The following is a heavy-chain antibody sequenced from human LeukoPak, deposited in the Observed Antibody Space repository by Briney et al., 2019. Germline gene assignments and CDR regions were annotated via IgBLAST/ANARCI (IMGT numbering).Heavy chain of an antibody. CDR1: GFTFSSYA. V-gene: IGHV3-30*04. D-gene: IGHD3-3*01. J-gene: IGHJ4*02. CDR2: ISYDGSNK. CDR3: AKDRTIYDFWSGYYSPFCFDY. Sequence: GRSLRLSCAASGFTFSSYAMHRVRQAPGKGLEWVAVISYDGSNKYYADSVKGRFTISRDNSKNTLYLQMNSLRAEDTAVYYCAKDRTIYDFWSGYYSPFCFDYWGQGTLVTVSS.